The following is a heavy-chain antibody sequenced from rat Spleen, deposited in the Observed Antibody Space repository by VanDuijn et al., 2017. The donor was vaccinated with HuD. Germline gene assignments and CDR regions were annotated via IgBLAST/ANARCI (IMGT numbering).Heavy chain of an antibody. CDR1: GFSLTNYH. Sequence: QVQLKESGPGLVQPSQTLSLTCTVSGFSLTNYHVPWVRQPPGKGLEWMGVMWSDGDTSYNSVPKSRLTISRDISKSQVFLKMNSLQTEDTATYFCARDRPYYYDGPGDFWGPGTMVIVSS. CDR3: ARDRPYYYDGPGDF. J-gene: IGHJ1*01. D-gene: IGHD1-12*02. V-gene: IGHV2-32*01. CDR2: MWSDGDT.